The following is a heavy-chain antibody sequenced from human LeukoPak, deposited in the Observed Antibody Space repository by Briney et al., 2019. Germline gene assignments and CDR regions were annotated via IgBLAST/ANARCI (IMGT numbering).Heavy chain of an antibody. Sequence: GGSLRLSCAASGFALSSYVMSWVRQAPGKGLVWVSRINSDGSSTSYADSVKGRFTISRDNAKNTLYLQMNSLRAEDTAVYYCARGGSGWYVGGSFDYWGQGTLVTVSS. D-gene: IGHD6-19*01. CDR3: ARGGSGWYVGGSFDY. J-gene: IGHJ4*02. CDR1: GFALSSYV. CDR2: INSDGSST. V-gene: IGHV3-74*01.